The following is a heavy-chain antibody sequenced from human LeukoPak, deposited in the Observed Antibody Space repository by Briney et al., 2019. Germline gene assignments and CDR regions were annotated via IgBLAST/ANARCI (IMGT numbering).Heavy chain of an antibody. CDR2: ISAYNGNT. Sequence: ASVKVSCKASGYTFTSYGISWVRQAPGQGLEWMGWISAYNGNTNYAQKLQGRVTMTTDTSTSTAYMELRSLRSDDTAVYYRARAPAPGWLPYYFDYWGQGTLVTVSS. CDR3: ARAPAPGWLPYYFDY. D-gene: IGHD6-19*01. J-gene: IGHJ4*02. CDR1: GYTFTSYG. V-gene: IGHV1-18*01.